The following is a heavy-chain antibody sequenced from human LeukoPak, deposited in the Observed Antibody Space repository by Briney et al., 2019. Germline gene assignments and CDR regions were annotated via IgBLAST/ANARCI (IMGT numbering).Heavy chain of an antibody. J-gene: IGHJ4*02. CDR2: IYYSGST. D-gene: IGHD2-15*01. CDR3: ARQPGYCSGGSCYIGFFDY. Sequence: SETLSLTCTVSGGSISSYYWSWIRQPPGKGLEWIGYIYYSGSTNYNPSLKSRVTISVDTSKNQFSLKLSSVTAADTAVYYCARQPGYCSGGSCYIGFFDYWGQGTLVTVSS. V-gene: IGHV4-59*01. CDR1: GGSISSYY.